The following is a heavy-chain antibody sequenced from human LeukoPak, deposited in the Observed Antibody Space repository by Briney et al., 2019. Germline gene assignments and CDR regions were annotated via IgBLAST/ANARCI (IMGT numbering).Heavy chain of an antibody. V-gene: IGHV4-59*02. J-gene: IGHJ4*02. CDR2: IYYTET. CDR1: GGSVSNYY. D-gene: IGHD7-27*01. CDR3: ATRKLGNDY. Sequence: SETPSLTCTVSGGSVSNYYWSWIRQSPGKGLEWIGYIYYTETSYNPSLKSRVTISADTSKSQFSLKLYSVTAADTAVYYCATRKLGNDYWGQGTLVTVSS.